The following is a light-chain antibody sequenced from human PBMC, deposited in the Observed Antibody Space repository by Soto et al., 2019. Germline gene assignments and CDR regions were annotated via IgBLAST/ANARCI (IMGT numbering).Light chain of an antibody. CDR1: QSVSNN. Sequence: EIVMTQSPATLSVSPGEKATLSCSASQSVSNNLAFFQQKPGQVPRLLIYGASNRATGVSARFSGSWSVTEFTLTISSLQSEDFAVYYCQQYNNYFWAFGQGTRLEIK. J-gene: IGKJ5*01. CDR2: GAS. V-gene: IGKV3-15*01. CDR3: QQYNNYFWA.